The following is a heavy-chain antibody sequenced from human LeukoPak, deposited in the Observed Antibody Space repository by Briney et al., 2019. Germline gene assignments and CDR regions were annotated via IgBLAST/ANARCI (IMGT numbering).Heavy chain of an antibody. CDR3: VRDLCGKDDF. V-gene: IGHV3-74*01. J-gene: IGHJ4*02. CDR2: TNRDGSST. CDR1: GFTFSTYW. D-gene: IGHD1-26*01. Sequence: GGSLRLSCAASGFTFSTYWFHWVRQAPGEGPVWVSRTNRDGSSTDHADSVRGRFAISRDNARNTLYLHLNSLRAEDTAVYYCVRDLCGKDDFWGQGTLVTVSS.